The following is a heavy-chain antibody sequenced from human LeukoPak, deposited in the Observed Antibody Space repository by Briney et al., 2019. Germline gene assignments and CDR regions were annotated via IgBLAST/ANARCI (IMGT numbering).Heavy chain of an antibody. CDR2: IYYSGST. CDR3: ARRVELRSYFDY. Sequence: SETLSLTCPVSGGSFSSSSYYWGWIRQPPGKGLEWIGSIYYSGSTYYNPSLKSRVTISVDTSKNQFSLKLSSVTAADTAVYYCARRVELRSYFDYWGQGTLVTVSS. V-gene: IGHV4-39*01. J-gene: IGHJ4*02. CDR1: GGSFSSSSYY. D-gene: IGHD1-7*01.